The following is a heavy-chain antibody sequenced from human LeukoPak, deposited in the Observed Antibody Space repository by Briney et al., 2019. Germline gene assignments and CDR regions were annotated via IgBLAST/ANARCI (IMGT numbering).Heavy chain of an antibody. CDR1: GYSFTTFW. J-gene: IGHJ4*02. V-gene: IGHV5-51*01. Sequence: HGESLKISCKASGYSFTTFWIAWVRQMPGKGLEWMGIIYPADSDTRYSPSFQGQVTISADKSISTAYLQWSSLKASDTAMYYCARWYGPGRGDYWGQGTLVTVSS. CDR2: IYPADSDT. D-gene: IGHD3-10*01. CDR3: ARWYGPGRGDY.